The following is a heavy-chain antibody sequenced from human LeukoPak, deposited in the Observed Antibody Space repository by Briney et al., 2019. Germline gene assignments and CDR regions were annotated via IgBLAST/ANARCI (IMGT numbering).Heavy chain of an antibody. Sequence: GGSLRLSCEASGFTFSDYSMNWVAQAPGKGLEWVSSFIISSIYIDYADSLKGRFTISGNNAKDSLYLQMSTLRAEETAVYFCARGSIKELRYFEHFDYCGQGTLVTVSS. CDR2: FIISSIYI. D-gene: IGHD3-9*01. J-gene: IGHJ4*02. CDR1: GFTFSDYS. CDR3: ARGSIKELRYFEHFDY. V-gene: IGHV3-21*01.